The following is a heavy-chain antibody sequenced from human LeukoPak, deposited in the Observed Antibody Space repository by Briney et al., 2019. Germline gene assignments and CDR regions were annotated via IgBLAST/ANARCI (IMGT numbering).Heavy chain of an antibody. V-gene: IGHV3-23*01. CDR2: ISGSGGST. J-gene: IGHJ4*02. Sequence: GGSLRLSCAASGFTFSSYAMSWVRQAPGKGLEWVSAISGSGGSTYYADSVKGRFTISRHNSKNTLYLQMNSLRAEDTAVYYCARGLGGLVPRYWGQGTLVTVSS. D-gene: IGHD6-19*01. CDR1: GFTFSSYA. CDR3: ARGLGGLVPRY.